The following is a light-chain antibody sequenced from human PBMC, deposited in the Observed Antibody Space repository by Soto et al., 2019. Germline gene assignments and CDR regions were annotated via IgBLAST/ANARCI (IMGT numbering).Light chain of an antibody. CDR2: DVS. CDR1: SSDVGGYNY. V-gene: IGLV2-14*01. J-gene: IGLJ1*01. Sequence: QSVLTQPASVSGSPGQSITISCTGTSSDVGGYNYVSWYQQHPGEAPKLMIYDVSDRPSGVSNRFSGSKSGNTASLTISGLQAEDEADYCCSSYTSGFYVFGTGTKVTVL. CDR3: SSYTSGFYV.